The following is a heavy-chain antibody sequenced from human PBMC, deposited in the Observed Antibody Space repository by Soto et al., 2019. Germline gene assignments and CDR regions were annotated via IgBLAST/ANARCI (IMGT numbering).Heavy chain of an antibody. J-gene: IGHJ5*02. V-gene: IGHV4-39*01. D-gene: IGHD3-10*01. Sequence: QLQLQESGPGLVKPSETLYLTCTVSGGSISSSSYYWGWIRQPPGKGLEWIGSIYYSGSTYYNPYHQSRVTISVDTSKNQFSLKLSSVTAADTAVYYCANHYYGSGSYYLWFDPWGQGTLVTVSS. CDR3: ANHYYGSGSYYLWFDP. CDR1: GGSISSSSYY. CDR2: IYYSGST.